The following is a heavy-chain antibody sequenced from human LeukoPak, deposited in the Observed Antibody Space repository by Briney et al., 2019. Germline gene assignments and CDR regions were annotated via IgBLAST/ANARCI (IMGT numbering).Heavy chain of an antibody. D-gene: IGHD2-15*01. CDR2: IRYDANNE. J-gene: IGHJ4*02. V-gene: IGHV3-30*02. CDR1: GFTFITYS. CDR3: AKNRLQSVVVGTHLGY. Sequence: PGGSLRLSCAASGFTFITYSMTWVRQAPGKGLEWVAFIRYDANNEYYADSVKGRFTISRDNSKNTLYLQMNSLRAEDTAVYYCAKNRLQSVVVGTHLGYWGQGTLVTVSS.